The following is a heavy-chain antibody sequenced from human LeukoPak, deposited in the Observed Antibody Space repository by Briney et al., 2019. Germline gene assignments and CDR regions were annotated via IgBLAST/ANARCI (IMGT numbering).Heavy chain of an antibody. V-gene: IGHV3-53*01. CDR3: AREVDAFDI. CDR1: GFTFSSYA. J-gene: IGHJ3*02. CDR2: IYSGGST. Sequence: PGGSLRLSCAASGFTFSSYAMSWVRQAPGKGLEWVSVIYSGGSTYYADSVKGRFTISRDNSKNTLYLQMNSLRAEDTAVYYCAREVDAFDIWGQGTMVTVSS.